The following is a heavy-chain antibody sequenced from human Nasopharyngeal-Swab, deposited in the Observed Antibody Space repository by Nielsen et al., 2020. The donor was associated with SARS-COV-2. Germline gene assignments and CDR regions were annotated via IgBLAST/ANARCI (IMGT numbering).Heavy chain of an antibody. CDR3: ARAGGAYCGGDCYYYYGMDV. CDR2: ISSSSSYI. J-gene: IGHJ6*02. V-gene: IGHV3-21*01. D-gene: IGHD2-21*02. Sequence: VRQAPGKGLEWVSSISSSSSYIYYADSVKGRFTISRDNAKNSLYLQMNSLRAEDTAVYYCARAGGAYCGGDCYYYYGMDVWGQGTTGTVSS.